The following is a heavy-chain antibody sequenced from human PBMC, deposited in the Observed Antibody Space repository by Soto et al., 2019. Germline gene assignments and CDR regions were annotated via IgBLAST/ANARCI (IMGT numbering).Heavy chain of an antibody. CDR1: GGTFSSYA. CDR2: IIPIFGTA. CDR3: ARAVVPAAIAYYYYGMDV. D-gene: IGHD2-2*01. J-gene: IGHJ6*02. Sequence: QVQLVQSGAEVKKPGSSVKVSCKASGGTFSSYAISWVRQAPGQGLEWMGGIIPIFGTANYAQKFQGRGMITADKPTRTAYMELSSLRSEDTAVYYCARAVVPAAIAYYYYGMDVWGQGTTVTVSS. V-gene: IGHV1-69*06.